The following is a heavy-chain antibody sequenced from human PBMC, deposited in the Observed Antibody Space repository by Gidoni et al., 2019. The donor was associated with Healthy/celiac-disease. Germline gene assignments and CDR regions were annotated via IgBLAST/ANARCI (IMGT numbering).Heavy chain of an antibody. Sequence: QVQLQESGPGLVKPSETLSLTCTVSGGSISSYYWSWIRQPPGKGLEWIGYIYYSGSTNYNPSLKSRVTISVDTSKNQFSLKLSSVTAADTAVYYCARERKANWFDPWGQGTLVTVSS. CDR3: ARERKANWFDP. CDR2: IYYSGST. V-gene: IGHV4-59*01. CDR1: GGSISSYY. J-gene: IGHJ5*02.